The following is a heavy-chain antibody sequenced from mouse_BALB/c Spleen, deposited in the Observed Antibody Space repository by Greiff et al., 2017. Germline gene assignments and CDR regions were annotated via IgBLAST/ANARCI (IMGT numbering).Heavy chain of an antibody. CDR3: AREEELLRLYY. Sequence: VMLQQSGAELARPGASVKLSCKASGYTFTSYWMQWVKQRPGQGLEWIGAIYPGDGDTRYTQKFKGKATLTADKSSSTAYMQLSSLASEDSAVYYCAREEELLRLYYWGQGTTLTVSS. J-gene: IGHJ2*01. D-gene: IGHD1-2*01. V-gene: IGHV1-87*01. CDR1: GYTFTSYW. CDR2: IYPGDGDT.